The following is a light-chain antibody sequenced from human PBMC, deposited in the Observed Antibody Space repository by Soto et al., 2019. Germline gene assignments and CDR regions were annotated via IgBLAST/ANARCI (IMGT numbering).Light chain of an antibody. Sequence: EIVLTQSPGTLSLYPGERATLSCRASQSVSISYLAWYQQKPGQAPRLLIYGASSRATGIPDRFSGSGAGTDFTLTISRLEPEDFAVYYCQQYGSSPLTFGGGTKVDIK. CDR1: QSVSISY. CDR3: QQYGSSPLT. J-gene: IGKJ4*01. V-gene: IGKV3-20*01. CDR2: GAS.